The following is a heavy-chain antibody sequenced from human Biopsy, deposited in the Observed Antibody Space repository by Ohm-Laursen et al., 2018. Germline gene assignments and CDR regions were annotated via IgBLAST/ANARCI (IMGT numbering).Heavy chain of an antibody. V-gene: IGHV3-21*01. J-gene: IGHJ4*02. CDR3: ARDGEAKYCKHGVCPSDF. CDR1: GFTFSGFS. CDR2: ISASGNHI. Sequence: SLRLSCAAPGFTFSGFSMNWVRQAPGKGLEWVSSISASGNHIYYTDSVKGRFTVSGDNGKNSAYLQMNSLRVEDTAVYYCARDGEAKYCKHGVCPSDFWGQGTLVTVSS. D-gene: IGHD2-8*01.